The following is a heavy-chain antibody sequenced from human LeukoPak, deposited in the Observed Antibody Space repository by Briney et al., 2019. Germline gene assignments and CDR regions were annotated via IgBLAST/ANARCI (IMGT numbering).Heavy chain of an antibody. CDR1: GFTVSSNY. Sequence: GGSLRLSCAASGFTVSSNYMSWVRQAPGKGPEWVSAISGSDGRTFYADSVKGRSTISRDNFRNTLCLQMNSLRPEDTAVYYCVKESPYGSPRFYYFDDWGQGTLVTVSS. J-gene: IGHJ4*02. D-gene: IGHD1-26*01. CDR3: VKESPYGSPRFYYFDD. CDR2: ISGSDGRT. V-gene: IGHV3-23*01.